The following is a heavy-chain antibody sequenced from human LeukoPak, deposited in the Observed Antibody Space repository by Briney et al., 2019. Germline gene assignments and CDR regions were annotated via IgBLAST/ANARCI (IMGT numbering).Heavy chain of an antibody. CDR2: IWYDGSKK. Sequence: GGSLRLSCAASGFTFSNAWMTWVRQAPGKGLEWVAVIWYDGSKKYYADSVKGRFTISRDNFKNTLDLQMDSLRAEDTAVYYCARMSGSHIDSWGQGTLVTVSS. D-gene: IGHD1-26*01. CDR1: GFTFSNAW. CDR3: ARMSGSHIDS. J-gene: IGHJ4*02. V-gene: IGHV3-33*08.